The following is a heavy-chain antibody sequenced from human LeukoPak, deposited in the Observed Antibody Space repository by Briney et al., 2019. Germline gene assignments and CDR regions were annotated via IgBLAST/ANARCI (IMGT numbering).Heavy chain of an antibody. CDR2: TNGGGTDT. Sequence: GGSLRLSCAASGFSFSSYWMHWVRQAPGMGLEWVSRTNGGGTDTIYADSVMGRFTISRDNARNTLYLQMNSLRAEDTAMYYYTRDSHGGVDYWGQGTLVTVSS. D-gene: IGHD3-10*01. CDR1: GFSFSSYW. CDR3: TRDSHGGVDY. V-gene: IGHV3-74*01. J-gene: IGHJ4*02.